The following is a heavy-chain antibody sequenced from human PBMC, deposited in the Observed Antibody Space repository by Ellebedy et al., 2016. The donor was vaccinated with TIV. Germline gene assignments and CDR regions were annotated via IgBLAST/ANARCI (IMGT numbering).Heavy chain of an antibody. Sequence: GESLKISCVASGFTFNSFAMSWVRQAPGKGLEWVSTISNSGESTNNEDSGKGRFTISRDNSKNTLYLQMSSLRPDDTAVYYCAKDDHDYGVPGAYYFDSWGQGTLVTVSS. V-gene: IGHV3-23*01. CDR1: GFTFNSFA. CDR3: AKDDHDYGVPGAYYFDS. D-gene: IGHD4-17*01. CDR2: ISNSGEST. J-gene: IGHJ4*02.